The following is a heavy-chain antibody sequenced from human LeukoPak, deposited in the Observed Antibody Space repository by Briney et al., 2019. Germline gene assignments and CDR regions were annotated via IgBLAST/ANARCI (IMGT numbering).Heavy chain of an antibody. CDR1: GGSFSGYY. V-gene: IGHV4-34*01. CDR3: ARAGVGSLDY. D-gene: IGHD1-26*01. CDR2: INHSGST. J-gene: IGHJ4*02. Sequence: PSETLSLTCAVYGGSFSGYYWSWIRQPPGKGLEWIGEINHSGSTNYNPSLKSRVTISVDTSKNQFSLKLSSVTAADTAVYYCARAGVGSLDYWGQGTLVTVSS.